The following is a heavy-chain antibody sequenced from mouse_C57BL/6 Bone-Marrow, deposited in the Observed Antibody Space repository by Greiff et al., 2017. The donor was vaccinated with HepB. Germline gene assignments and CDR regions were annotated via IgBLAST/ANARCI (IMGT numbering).Heavy chain of an antibody. V-gene: IGHV3-6*01. J-gene: IGHJ3*01. CDR3: ARELYDYDGAWFAY. CDR1: GYSITSGYY. D-gene: IGHD2-4*01. Sequence: VQLQQSGPGLVKPSQSLSLTCSVTGYSITSGYYWNWIRQFPGNKLEWMGYISYDGSNNYNPSLKNRISITRDTSKNQFFLKLNSVTTEDTATYYCARELYDYDGAWFAYWGQGTLVTVSA. CDR2: ISYDGSN.